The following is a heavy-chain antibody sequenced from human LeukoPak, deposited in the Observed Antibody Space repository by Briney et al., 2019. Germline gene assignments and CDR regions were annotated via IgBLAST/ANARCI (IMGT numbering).Heavy chain of an antibody. J-gene: IGHJ4*02. V-gene: IGHV4-61*02. D-gene: IGHD5-18*01. Sequence: PSQTLSLTCTVSAGSISSGNYYWSWIRQPAGKGLEWIGRIDTSGSTNYNPSLKSRVTISVDTSKNQFSLKLSSVTAADTAVYYCARVIGYGLDYWGQGTLVTVSS. CDR1: AGSISSGNYY. CDR3: ARVIGYGLDY. CDR2: IDTSGST.